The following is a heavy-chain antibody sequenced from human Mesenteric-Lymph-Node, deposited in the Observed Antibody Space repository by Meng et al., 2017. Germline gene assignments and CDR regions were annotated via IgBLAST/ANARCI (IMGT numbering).Heavy chain of an antibody. D-gene: IGHD6-13*01. V-gene: IGHV4-31*03. J-gene: IGHJ5*02. Sequence: SETLSLTCTVSGGSISSGGYYWSWIRQHPGKGLEWIGYIYYSGSTYYNPSLKSRVTISVDTSKSQFSLKLSSVTAADTAVYYCASERSIAAAGLSAWGQGTLVTVSS. CDR2: IYYSGST. CDR1: GGSISSGGYY. CDR3: ASERSIAAAGLSA.